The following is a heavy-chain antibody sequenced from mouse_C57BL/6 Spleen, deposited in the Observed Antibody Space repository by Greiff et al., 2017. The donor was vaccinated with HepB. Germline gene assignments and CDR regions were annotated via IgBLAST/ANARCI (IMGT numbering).Heavy chain of an antibody. J-gene: IGHJ4*01. V-gene: IGHV1-18*01. D-gene: IGHD1-1*01. Sequence: VQLKESGPELVKPGASVKIPCKASGYTFTDYNMDWVKQSHGKSLEWIGDINPNNGGTIYNQKFKGKATLTVDKSSSTAYMELRSLTSEDTAVYYCAREFPYYYGSSYGALDYWGQGTSVTVSS. CDR2: INPNNGGT. CDR1: GYTFTDYN. CDR3: AREFPYYYGSSYGALDY.